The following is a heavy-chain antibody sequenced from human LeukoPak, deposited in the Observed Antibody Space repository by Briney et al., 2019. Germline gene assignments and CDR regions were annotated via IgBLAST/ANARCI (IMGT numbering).Heavy chain of an antibody. Sequence: PGGSLRLSCAASGFTFSNYWMTWVRQAPGKGLEWVAHIKEDGGEKHCVDPVKGRFTISRDNAKNSLYLQMNSLRAEDTAMYYCARDYKRAFDYWGQGTLVTVSS. J-gene: IGHJ4*02. CDR3: ARDYKRAFDY. V-gene: IGHV3-7*01. CDR2: IKEDGGEK. D-gene: IGHD3-10*01. CDR1: GFTFSNYW.